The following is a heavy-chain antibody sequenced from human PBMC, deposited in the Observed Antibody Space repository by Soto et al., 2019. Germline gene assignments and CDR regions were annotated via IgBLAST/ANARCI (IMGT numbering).Heavy chain of an antibody. CDR3: ARHRDRRGYFDY. CDR2: IYYSGST. V-gene: IGHV4-59*08. D-gene: IGHD2-15*01. Sequence: TSETLSLTCTVSGGSISSYYWSWIRQPPGKGLEWIGYIYYSGSTNYNPSLKSRVTISVDTSKNQFSLKLSSVTAADTAVYYCARHRDRRGYFDYWGQGTLVTV. J-gene: IGHJ4*02. CDR1: GGSISSYY.